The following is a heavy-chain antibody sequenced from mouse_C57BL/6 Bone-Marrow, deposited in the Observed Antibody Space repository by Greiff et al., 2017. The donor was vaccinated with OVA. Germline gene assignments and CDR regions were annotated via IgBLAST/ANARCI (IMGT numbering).Heavy chain of an antibody. J-gene: IGHJ4*01. CDR3: ARSCYDYERYARDY. D-gene: IGHD2-4*01. CDR2: INPGSGNT. CDR1: GYSFTSYY. Sequence: LVESGPELVKPGASVKISCKASGYSFTSYYIHWVKQRPGQGLEWIGWINPGSGNTKYNEKFKGKATLTADTSSSTAYMQLSSLTSEDSAVYDCARSCYDYERYARDYWGQGTSVTVSS. V-gene: IGHV1-66*01.